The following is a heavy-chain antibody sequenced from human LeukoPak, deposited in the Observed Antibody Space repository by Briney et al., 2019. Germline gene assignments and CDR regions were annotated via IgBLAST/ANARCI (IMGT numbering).Heavy chain of an antibody. J-gene: IGHJ6*03. D-gene: IGHD3-3*01. Sequence: PGGSLRLSCAASGFTFSSYWMSWVRQAPGKGLEWISYIDFIGTTIYYADSVQGRFSISRDNAKNSVYLQMNSLRAEDTAVYYCARGFGVAYYYYSMDVWGKGTTVTISS. V-gene: IGHV3-48*04. CDR2: IDFIGTTI. CDR1: GFTFSSYW. CDR3: ARGFGVAYYYYSMDV.